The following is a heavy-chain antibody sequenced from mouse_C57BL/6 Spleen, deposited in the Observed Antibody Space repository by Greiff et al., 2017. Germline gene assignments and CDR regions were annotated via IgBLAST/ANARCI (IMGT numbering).Heavy chain of an antibody. CDR1: GYAFTSYW. CDR2: IDPSDSYT. J-gene: IGHJ2*01. D-gene: IGHD1-1*01. Sequence: VQLQQPGAELVKPGASVKLSCKASGYAFTSYWMNWVKQRPGKGLEWIGEIDPSDSYTNYNQKFKGKATLTVDKSSSTAYMQLSSLTTEYSAVYYCARSDYYGISYAVDYWGQVTTLTVSS. CDR3: ARSDYYGISYAVDY. V-gene: IGHV1-69*02.